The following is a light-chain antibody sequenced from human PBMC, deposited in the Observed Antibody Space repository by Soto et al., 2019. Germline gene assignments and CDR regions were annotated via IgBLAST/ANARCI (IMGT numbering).Light chain of an antibody. V-gene: IGKV3-20*01. CDR1: QTITTSQ. CDR2: GAS. Sequence: EIVLTQSPGTLSLSPGERATLFCRASQTITTSQLAWYQQKPDQAPRVLIFGASNRATGIPDSFSGSGSGKDFTLTISRLEPEDFAMYYCQQYARSPRTFGQGTTVEIQ. J-gene: IGKJ1*01. CDR3: QQYARSPRT.